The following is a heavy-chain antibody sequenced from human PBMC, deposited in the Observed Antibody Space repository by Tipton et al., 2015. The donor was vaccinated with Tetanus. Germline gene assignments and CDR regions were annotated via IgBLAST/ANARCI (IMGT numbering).Heavy chain of an antibody. CDR2: VFYTGIT. CDR3: ARYGRLPKTDPFDT. J-gene: IGHJ3*02. V-gene: IGHV4-59*01. CDR1: GGPISGYF. D-gene: IGHD1-26*01. Sequence: TLSLTCTVSGGPISGYFWTWIRQPPGKGLECIGYVFYTGITNYNPPFESRVTMSVDTSKNQFSLRLNSVTSADTAVYFCARYGRLPKTDPFDTWGQGTMVTVSS.